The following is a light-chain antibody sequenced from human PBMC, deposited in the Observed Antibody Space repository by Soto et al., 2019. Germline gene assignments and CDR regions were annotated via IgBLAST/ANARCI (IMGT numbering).Light chain of an antibody. CDR1: QSVSSTY. V-gene: IGKV3D-20*02. Sequence: EIVLTQSPGTLSLSPGERATLSCRASQSVSSTYLAWYQQKPGQAPRLLIYDTSKRAPGVPARFIGSGSGTAFTLTIDIVEPEDYAIYYCQQRSDWRWTFVQGTKVDIK. CDR3: QQRSDWRWT. J-gene: IGKJ1*01. CDR2: DTS.